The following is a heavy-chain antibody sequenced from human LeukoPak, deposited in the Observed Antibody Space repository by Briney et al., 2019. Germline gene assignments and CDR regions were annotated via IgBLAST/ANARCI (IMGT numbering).Heavy chain of an antibody. CDR3: ASSYYGSGSRPSYFDY. Sequence: GASVKVSCKASGYTFTSYDINWVRQATGQGLEWMGIINPSGGSTSYAQKFQGRVTMTRDTSTSTVYMELSSLRSEDTAVYYCASSYYGSGSRPSYFDYWGQGTLVTVSS. J-gene: IGHJ4*02. CDR1: GYTFTSYD. D-gene: IGHD3-10*01. V-gene: IGHV1-46*01. CDR2: INPSGGST.